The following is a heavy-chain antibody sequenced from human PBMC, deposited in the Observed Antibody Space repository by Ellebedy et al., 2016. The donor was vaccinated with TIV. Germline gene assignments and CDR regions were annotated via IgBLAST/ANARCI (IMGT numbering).Heavy chain of an antibody. CDR3: AKDIRRGMGFDY. J-gene: IGHJ4*02. V-gene: IGHV3-9*01. Sequence: PGGSLRLSCAASGFTFDDYAMHWVRPDPGKGLEWVSRISWNSGSIGYADSVKGRFTISRDNAKNSMYLQMNSLRAEDTAFYYCAKDIRRGMGFDYWGQGTLVIVSS. CDR1: GFTFDDYA. CDR2: ISWNSGSI. D-gene: IGHD6-13*01.